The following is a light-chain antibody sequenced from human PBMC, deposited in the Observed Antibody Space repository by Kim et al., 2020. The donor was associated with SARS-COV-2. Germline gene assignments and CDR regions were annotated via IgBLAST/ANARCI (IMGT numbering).Light chain of an antibody. CDR2: YDS. V-gene: IGLV3-21*04. Sequence: SYELPQPPSVSVAPGKTARITCGGNNIGSKSVHWYQQKPGQAPVPVIYYDSDRPSGIPERFSGSNSGNTATLTISRVEAGDEADYYCQVWDSSSDHPVFGGGTQLTVL. CDR1: NIGSKS. CDR3: QVWDSSSDHPV. J-gene: IGLJ2*01.